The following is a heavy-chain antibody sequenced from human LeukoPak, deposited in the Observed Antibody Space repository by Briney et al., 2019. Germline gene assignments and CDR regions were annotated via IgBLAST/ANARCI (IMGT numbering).Heavy chain of an antibody. CDR3: AKDLGGYRNIYFDY. CDR2: IRGSGGGT. CDR1: GFTFNSYA. V-gene: IGHV3-23*01. Sequence: QPGGSLRLSCAASGFTFNSYAMSWVRQAPEKGLEWVATIRGSGGGTSYADSVKGRFHIYRDDSKHTVYLQMNSMRAEDSAVYYCAKDLGGYRNIYFDYWRQETLVSV. J-gene: IGHJ4*02. D-gene: IGHD3-16*01.